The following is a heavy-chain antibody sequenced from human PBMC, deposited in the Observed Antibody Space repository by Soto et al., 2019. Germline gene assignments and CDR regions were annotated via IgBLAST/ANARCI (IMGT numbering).Heavy chain of an antibody. CDR3: ARSAMAGENYYYGMDV. CDR1: GYTFTSYG. Sequence: ASVNSCKASGYTFTSYGITWVRQAPGQGLEWMGWISVYNGNTNYAQKLQGRVTMTTDTSTSTAHLEVRSLRSDDTAVYYCARSAMAGENYYYGMDVWGQGTTVTVSS. J-gene: IGHJ6*02. D-gene: IGHD2-8*01. V-gene: IGHV1-18*04. CDR2: ISVYNGNT.